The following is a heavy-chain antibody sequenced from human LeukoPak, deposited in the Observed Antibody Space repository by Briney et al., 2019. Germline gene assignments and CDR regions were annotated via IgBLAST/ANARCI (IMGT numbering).Heavy chain of an antibody. CDR1: GYTFTSYD. J-gene: IGHJ4*02. Sequence: ASVTVSCKASGYTFTSYDINWVRQAPGQGLGWMGWMNPNSGNTGYAQKFQGRVTMTRNTSISTAYMELSSLRSEDTAVYYCARARLGLIDYWGQGTLVTVSS. CDR2: MNPNSGNT. CDR3: ARARLGLIDY. V-gene: IGHV1-8*01. D-gene: IGHD3-16*01.